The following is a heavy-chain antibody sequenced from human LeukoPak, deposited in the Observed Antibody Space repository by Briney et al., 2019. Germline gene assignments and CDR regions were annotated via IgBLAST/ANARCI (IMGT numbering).Heavy chain of an antibody. V-gene: IGHV3-66*01. J-gene: IGHJ4*02. CDR2: IYSGGST. CDR3: ARYYYGSGSFDY. D-gene: IGHD3-10*01. CDR1: GFTVSSNY. Sequence: GGSLRLSCAASGFTVSSNYMSWVRQAPGKGLEWVSVIYSGGSTYYADSAKGRFTISRDNSKNTLYLQMNSLRAEDTAVYYCARYYYGSGSFDYWGQGTLVTVSS.